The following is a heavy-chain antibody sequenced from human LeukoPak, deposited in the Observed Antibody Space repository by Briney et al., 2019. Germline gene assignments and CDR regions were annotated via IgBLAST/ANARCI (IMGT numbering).Heavy chain of an antibody. V-gene: IGHV3-74*01. CDR1: GFTFSSYW. D-gene: IGHD3-22*01. J-gene: IGHJ3*02. CDR3: ARDRGHHYDSSGYYRGDAFDI. Sequence: TGGSLRLSCTASGFTFSSYWMSWVRQAPGKGLVRVSRINSDGSSTSYADSVKGRFTISRDNAKNTLYLQMNSLRAEDTAVYYCARDRGHHYDSSGYYRGDAFDIWGQGTMVTVSS. CDR2: INSDGSST.